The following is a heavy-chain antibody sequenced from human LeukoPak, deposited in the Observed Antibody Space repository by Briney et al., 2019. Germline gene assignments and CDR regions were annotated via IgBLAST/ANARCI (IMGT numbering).Heavy chain of an antibody. CDR2: LLYSGTT. V-gene: IGHV4-39*07. Sequence: PSETLSLTCTVPGGSISNSSYYWGWIRQPPGKGLEWIGSLLYSGTTYYNPSLWGRVTMSVDTSKNQFSLNLSSLTAADTAMYYCARGVFEPYYFDYWGQGSLVTVSS. CDR1: GGSISNSSYY. D-gene: IGHD3-10*01. J-gene: IGHJ4*02. CDR3: ARGVFEPYYFDY.